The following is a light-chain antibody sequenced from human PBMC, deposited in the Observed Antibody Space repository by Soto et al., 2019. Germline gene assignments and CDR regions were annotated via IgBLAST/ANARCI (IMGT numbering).Light chain of an antibody. J-gene: IGKJ1*01. CDR1: QTISSW. CDR3: QHYNSYSEA. CDR2: KAS. Sequence: DIHMTQSPSTLSGSVGDRVTITCRASQTISSWLAWYQQKPGKAPKLLIYKASTLKSGVPSRFSGSGSGTEFTLTISSLQPDDFATYYCQHYNSYSEAFAQGTKVDI. V-gene: IGKV1-5*03.